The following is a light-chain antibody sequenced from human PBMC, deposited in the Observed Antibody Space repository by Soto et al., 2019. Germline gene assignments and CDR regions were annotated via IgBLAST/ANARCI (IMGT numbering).Light chain of an antibody. J-gene: IGLJ1*01. Sequence: QSALTQPPSASGSPGQSVTISCTGTSSDVGAYNYVSWYQQHPGKAPKLMIYEVYKRPSGVPDRFSGSKSGNTASLTVSGLQADDEADYYCSSYAGSNKPYVFGTGTKVTVL. CDR2: EVY. CDR1: SSDVGAYNY. CDR3: SSYAGSNKPYV. V-gene: IGLV2-8*01.